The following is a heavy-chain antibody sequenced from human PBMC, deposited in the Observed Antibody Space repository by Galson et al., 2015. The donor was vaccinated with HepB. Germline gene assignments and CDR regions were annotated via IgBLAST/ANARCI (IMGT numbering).Heavy chain of an antibody. J-gene: IGHJ3*02. CDR2: INPNSGGT. CDR1: GYTFTGYY. CDR3: AEALTGDYDDAFDI. Sequence: SVKVSCKASGYTFTGYYMHWVRQAPGQGLEWMGWINPNSGGTNYAQKFQGRVTMTRDTSISTAYMELSRLRSDDTAVYYCAEALTGDYDDAFDIWGQGTMVTVSS. D-gene: IGHD7-27*01. V-gene: IGHV1-2*02.